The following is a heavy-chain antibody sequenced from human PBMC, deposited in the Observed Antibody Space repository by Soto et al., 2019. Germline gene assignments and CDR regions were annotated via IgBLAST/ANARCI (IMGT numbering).Heavy chain of an antibody. Sequence: SETLSLTCTVSGGSISSYYWSWIRQPPGKGLEWIGYIYYSGSTNYNPSLKSRVTISVDTSKNQFSLKLSSVTAADTAVYYCARVVVGATNWFDPWGQGTLVTVSS. CDR2: IYYSGST. CDR3: ARVVVGATNWFDP. J-gene: IGHJ5*02. V-gene: IGHV4-59*01. CDR1: GGSISSYY. D-gene: IGHD1-26*01.